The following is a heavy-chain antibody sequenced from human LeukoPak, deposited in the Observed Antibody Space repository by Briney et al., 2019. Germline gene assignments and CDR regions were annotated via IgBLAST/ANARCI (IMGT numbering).Heavy chain of an antibody. D-gene: IGHD3-22*01. J-gene: IGHJ6*02. Sequence: GASVKVSCKASGGTFSSYAISWVRQAPGQGLEWMGRIIPILGIANYAQKFQGRVTITADKSTSTAYMKLSSLRSEDTAVYYCARSKYYYDSSGYLYYYYYGMGVWGQGTTVTVSS. V-gene: IGHV1-69*04. CDR2: IIPILGIA. CDR1: GGTFSSYA. CDR3: ARSKYYYDSSGYLYYYYYGMGV.